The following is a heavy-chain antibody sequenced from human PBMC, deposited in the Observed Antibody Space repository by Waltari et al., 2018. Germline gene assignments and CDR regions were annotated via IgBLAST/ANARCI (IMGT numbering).Heavy chain of an antibody. V-gene: IGHV1-69*01. J-gene: IGHJ6*02. D-gene: IGHD3-10*01. Sequence: QVQLVQSGAAVQKPGSAVKVSCKASGCTFSSSANSGGRQAPGQGHEWMGGIIPIFGTANYAQKFQGRVTITADESTSTAYMELSSLRSEDTAVYYCASTTMVQDIYYYYGMDVWGQGTTVTVSS. CDR3: ASTTMVQDIYYYYGMDV. CDR2: IIPIFGTA. CDR1: GCTFSSSA.